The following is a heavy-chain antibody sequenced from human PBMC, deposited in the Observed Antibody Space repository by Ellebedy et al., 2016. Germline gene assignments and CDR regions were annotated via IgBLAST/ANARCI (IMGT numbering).Heavy chain of an antibody. CDR3: AIAVAAY. D-gene: IGHD6-19*01. J-gene: IGHJ4*02. CDR1: GFTFSSYW. Sequence: GESLKISXAASGFTFSSYWMSWVRQAPGKGLEWVANIKQDGSEKYYVDSVKGRFTISRDNAKNSLYLQMNSLRAEDTAVYYCAIAVAAYWGQGTLVTVSS. CDR2: IKQDGSEK. V-gene: IGHV3-7*01.